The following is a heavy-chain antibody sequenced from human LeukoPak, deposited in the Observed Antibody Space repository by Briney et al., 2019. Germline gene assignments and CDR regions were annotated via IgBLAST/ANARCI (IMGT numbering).Heavy chain of an antibody. CDR2: IIPILGIA. J-gene: IGHJ4*02. Sequence: ASVKVSCKASGGTFSSYAISWVRQAPGQGLEWMGRIIPILGIANYAQKFQGRVTITADKSTSTAYMELRSLRSDDTAVYYCARYARGSGYEFDYWGQGTLVTVSS. CDR1: GGTFSSYA. V-gene: IGHV1-69*04. CDR3: ARYARGSGYEFDY. D-gene: IGHD5-12*01.